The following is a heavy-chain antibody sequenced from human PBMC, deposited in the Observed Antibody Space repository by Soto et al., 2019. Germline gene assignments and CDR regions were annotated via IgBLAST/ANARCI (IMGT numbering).Heavy chain of an antibody. CDR1: WCTVISHD. D-gene: IGHD3-10*01. Sequence: PGRSLRYWSAASWCTVISHDMSWVRQAPGKGLEWVSVIYSGGSTYYADSVKGRFTISRDNSKNTLYLQMNSLRAEDTAVYYCAGYQGFSDFLGQGTLVTVAS. CDR3: AGYQGFSDF. J-gene: IGHJ4*02. CDR2: IYSGGST. V-gene: IGHV3-53*01.